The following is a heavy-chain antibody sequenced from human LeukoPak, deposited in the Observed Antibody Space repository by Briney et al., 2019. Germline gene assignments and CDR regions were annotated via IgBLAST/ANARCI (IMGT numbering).Heavy chain of an antibody. CDR3: AKARRGYDTIDY. V-gene: IGHV3-23*01. D-gene: IGHD5-12*01. CDR1: GFTFSSYA. J-gene: IGHJ4*02. Sequence: GGSLRLSCAASGFTFSSYAMSWVRQAPGKGLEWVSAISGSGGSTYYADSVKGRFTISRDNSKNTLFLQMNSLRAEDTAVYYCAKARRGYDTIDYWGQGTLVTVSS. CDR2: ISGSGGST.